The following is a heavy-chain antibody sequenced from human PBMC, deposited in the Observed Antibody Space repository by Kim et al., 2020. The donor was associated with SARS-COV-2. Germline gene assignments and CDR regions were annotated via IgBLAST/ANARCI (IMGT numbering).Heavy chain of an antibody. CDR2: IDPSDSYT. V-gene: IGHV5-10-1*01. J-gene: IGHJ4*02. Sequence: GESLKISCKGSGYSFTSYWISWVRQMPGKGLEWMGRIDPSDSYTNYSPSFQGHVTISADKSISTAYLQWSSLKASDTAMYYCARAIRLFQPDDYWGQGTLVTVSS. CDR1: GYSFTSYW. D-gene: IGHD2-21*01. CDR3: ARAIRLFQPDDY.